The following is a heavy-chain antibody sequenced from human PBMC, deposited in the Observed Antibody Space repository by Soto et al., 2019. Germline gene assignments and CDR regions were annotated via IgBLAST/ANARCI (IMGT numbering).Heavy chain of an antibody. CDR3: ARGIATTEMDV. J-gene: IGHJ6*02. CDR1: GGSMGRYY. V-gene: IGHV4-59*01. Sequence: SETLSLTCTVSGGSMGRYYWSWIRQPPGKGLEWIGYIYYSGHTNHNPSLKSRVTISVDTSKNQFSLKLSSVTAADTAVYYCARGIATTEMDVWGQGTTVTVSS. D-gene: IGHD6-13*01. CDR2: IYYSGHT.